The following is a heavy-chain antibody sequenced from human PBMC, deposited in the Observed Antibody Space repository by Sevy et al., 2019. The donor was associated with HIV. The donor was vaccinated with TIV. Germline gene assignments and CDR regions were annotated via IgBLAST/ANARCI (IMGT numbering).Heavy chain of an antibody. D-gene: IGHD4-17*01. CDR1: GFTFSDYY. Sequence: GGSLRLSCSASGFTFSDYYMSWLRQAPGKGLEWLSYISGSDGTIYYADSVKGRFTISRDNAKYSLYLQMNSLRAEDTAMYYCARDHVKDGDLGDYYYFAMDLWGQGTTVTVSS. V-gene: IGHV3-11*01. CDR3: ARDHVKDGDLGDYYYFAMDL. CDR2: ISGSDGTI. J-gene: IGHJ6*02.